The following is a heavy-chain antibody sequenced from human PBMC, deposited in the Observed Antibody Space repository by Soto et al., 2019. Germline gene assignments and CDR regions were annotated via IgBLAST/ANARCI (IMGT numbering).Heavy chain of an antibody. Sequence: SETLSLTCTVSGGSVSSGSYYWSWIRQPPGKGLEWIGYIYYSGSTNYNPSLKSRVTISVDTSKNQFSLKLSSVTAADTAVYYCARDPTFGGVIAYFDYWGQGTLVTVSS. CDR3: ARDPTFGGVIAYFDY. CDR1: GGSVSSGSYY. CDR2: IYYSGST. J-gene: IGHJ4*02. V-gene: IGHV4-61*01. D-gene: IGHD3-16*02.